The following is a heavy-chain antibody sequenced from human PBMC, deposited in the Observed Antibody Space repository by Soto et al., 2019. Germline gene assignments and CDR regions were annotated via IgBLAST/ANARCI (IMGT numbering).Heavy chain of an antibody. D-gene: IGHD1-26*01. J-gene: IGHJ4*02. Sequence: GGSLRLSCAAGGLSFVHAWMNWVRQAPGKGLEWFGRIRSYPAGGTTDYATPVKGRFSISRDDSKNTVYLQMSSLKTDDTAVYYCSADLPGGYSNFFDYRGQRDLVPVSS. CDR1: GLSFVHAW. V-gene: IGHV3-15*07. CDR3: SADLPGGYSNFFDY. CDR2: IRSYPAGGTT.